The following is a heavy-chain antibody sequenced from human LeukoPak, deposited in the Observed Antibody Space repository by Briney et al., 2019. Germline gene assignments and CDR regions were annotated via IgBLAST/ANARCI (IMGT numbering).Heavy chain of an antibody. D-gene: IGHD1-26*01. CDR2: IKQDGSEK. CDR3: AQDLSPMSSGSYDRSYYFDY. Sequence: PGGSLRLSCAASGFTFSNYWMSWVRQAPGKGLEWVANIKQDGSEKYVDSVRGRFTVSRDNADNSLYLQMNSLRAEDTAKYYCAQDLSPMSSGSYDRSYYFDYWGQGTLVTVSS. V-gene: IGHV3-7*01. CDR1: GFTFSNYW. J-gene: IGHJ4*02.